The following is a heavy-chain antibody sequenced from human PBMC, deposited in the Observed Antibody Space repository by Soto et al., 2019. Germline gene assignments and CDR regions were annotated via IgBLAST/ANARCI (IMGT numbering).Heavy chain of an antibody. D-gene: IGHD2-8*01. Sequence: EVQLVESGGGLVQPGGSLRLSGASSGFTFSNAWMSWVRQAPGKGLEWVGRIKSKTDGGTTDYAAPVKGRFTISRDDSKNTLYLQMNSLKTEDTAVYYCTTNGRVRTPYAFDIWGQGTMVTVSS. J-gene: IGHJ3*02. CDR3: TTNGRVRTPYAFDI. V-gene: IGHV3-15*01. CDR1: GFTFSNAW. CDR2: IKSKTDGGTT.